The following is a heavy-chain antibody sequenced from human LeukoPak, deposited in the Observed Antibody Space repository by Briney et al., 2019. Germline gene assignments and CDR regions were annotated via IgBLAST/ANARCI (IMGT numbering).Heavy chain of an antibody. CDR1: GGTISSYA. CDR2: IIPIFGTA. CDR3: ARAPMTTVTVDGLPYYYYYYMDV. Sequence: SVKVSCKASGGTISSYAISWVRQAPGQGLEWMGGIIPIFGTANYAQKFQGRVTITTDESTSTAYMELSSLRSEDTAVYYCARAPMTTVTVDGLPYYYYYYMDVWGKGTTVTVSS. J-gene: IGHJ6*03. D-gene: IGHD4-11*01. V-gene: IGHV1-69*05.